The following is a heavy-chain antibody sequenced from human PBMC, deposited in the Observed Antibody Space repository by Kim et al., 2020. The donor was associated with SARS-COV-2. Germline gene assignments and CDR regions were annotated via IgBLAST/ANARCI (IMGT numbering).Heavy chain of an antibody. Sequence: ASVKVSCKASGYTFYNYGISWVRQAPGQGLEWMGWISTYNYNANYAQKVQDRIYMAIDRSTSTAYMELRSLRSDDTGMYYCVRDPLTGYYSFDFWGQGTLVTVSS. CDR3: VRDPLTGYYSFDF. J-gene: IGHJ4*02. CDR2: ISTYNYNA. CDR1: GYTFYNYG. D-gene: IGHD3-9*01. V-gene: IGHV1-18*01.